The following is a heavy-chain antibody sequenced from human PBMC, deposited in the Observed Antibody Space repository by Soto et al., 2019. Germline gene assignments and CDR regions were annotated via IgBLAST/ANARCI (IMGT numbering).Heavy chain of an antibody. Sequence: ASVKVSCKASGYTFTGYYMHWVRQAPGQGLEWMGWINPNSGGTNYAQKFQGRVTMTGDTSISTAYMELSRLRSDDTAVYYCARDSITIFGVVTYWFDPWGQGTLVTVSS. J-gene: IGHJ5*02. D-gene: IGHD3-3*01. CDR3: ARDSITIFGVVTYWFDP. V-gene: IGHV1-2*02. CDR1: GYTFTGYY. CDR2: INPNSGGT.